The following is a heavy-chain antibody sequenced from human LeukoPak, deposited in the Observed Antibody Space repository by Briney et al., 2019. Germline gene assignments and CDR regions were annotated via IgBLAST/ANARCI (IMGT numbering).Heavy chain of an antibody. CDR3: ARHHTSSKPIDY. CDR1: GDSLYY. Sequence: PSETLSLTCTVSGDSLYYWGWIRQPPGKGLEWIESVYSTGHTNYNLSLKSRVTMSIDTSKNQLSLKLTSVTAADTAMYYCARHHTSSKPIDYWGQGTLVTASS. D-gene: IGHD3-16*01. CDR2: VYSTGHT. V-gene: IGHV4-39*01. J-gene: IGHJ4*02.